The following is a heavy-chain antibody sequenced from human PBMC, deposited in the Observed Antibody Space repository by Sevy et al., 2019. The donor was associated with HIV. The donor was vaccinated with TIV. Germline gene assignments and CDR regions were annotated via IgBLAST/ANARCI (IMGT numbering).Heavy chain of an antibody. J-gene: IGHJ4*02. Sequence: GGSLRLSCAASGFTFNNYVMHWVRQAPGKGLEWVAAISYDGNNKYYPDSVRGRFTISRDNSKNTLYLQMNSLRGEDMAVYYCARGYSGGWYYFDYWGQGTLVTVSS. CDR1: GFTFNNYV. CDR2: ISYDGNNK. CDR3: ARGYSGGWYYFDY. D-gene: IGHD6-19*01. V-gene: IGHV3-30-3*01.